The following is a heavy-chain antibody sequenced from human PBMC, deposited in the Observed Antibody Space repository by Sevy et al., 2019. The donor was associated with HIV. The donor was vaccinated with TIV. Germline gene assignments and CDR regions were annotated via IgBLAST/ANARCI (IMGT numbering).Heavy chain of an antibody. J-gene: IGHJ4*02. Sequence: SETLSLTCTVSGGSVSSGSYYWSWIRKPPGKGLEWIGYIYYSGSTNYNPSIKSGVTISVETSKNQFSLKLSSVTAADTAVYYCARVRGRDGYNWYFDYWGQGTLVTVSS. CDR3: ARVRGRDGYNWYFDY. D-gene: IGHD5-12*01. CDR2: IYYSGST. V-gene: IGHV4-61*01. CDR1: GGSVSSGSYY.